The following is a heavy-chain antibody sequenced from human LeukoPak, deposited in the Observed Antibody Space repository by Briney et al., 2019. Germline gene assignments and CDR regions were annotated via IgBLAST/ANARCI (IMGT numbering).Heavy chain of an antibody. Sequence: GGSLRLSCAASGFTFSSYAMHWVRQAPGKGLEWVAVISYDGSNKYYADSVKGRFTISRDNSKNTLYLQMNSLRAEDTAVYYCARLVVTVYDAFDIWGQGTMVTVSS. CDR3: ARLVVTVYDAFDI. CDR1: GFTFSSYA. D-gene: IGHD2-21*02. J-gene: IGHJ3*02. V-gene: IGHV3-30-3*01. CDR2: ISYDGSNK.